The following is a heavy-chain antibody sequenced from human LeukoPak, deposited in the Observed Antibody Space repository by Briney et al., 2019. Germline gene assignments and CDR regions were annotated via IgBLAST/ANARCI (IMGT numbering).Heavy chain of an antibody. CDR1: GYSFTSYW. CDR3: ARAYYYDSSGYYPFDY. J-gene: IGHJ4*02. CDR2: IYPGDSDT. Sequence: PEESLKISCKGSGYSFTSYWIGWVRQMPGKGLEWMGIIYPGDSDTRYSPSFQGQVTISADKSISTAYLQWSSLKASDTAMYYCARAYYYDSSGYYPFDYWGQGTLVTVSS. D-gene: IGHD3-22*01. V-gene: IGHV5-51*01.